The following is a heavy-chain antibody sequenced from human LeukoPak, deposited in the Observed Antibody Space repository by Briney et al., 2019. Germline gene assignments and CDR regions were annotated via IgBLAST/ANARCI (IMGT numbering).Heavy chain of an antibody. D-gene: IGHD6-13*01. CDR1: GFTFSSYG. J-gene: IGHJ4*02. Sequence: PGRSLRLSCAASGFTFSSYGIHWVRQAPGKGLEWVALISYDGSNEYYADSVKGRFTISRDNSKNTLYLQMNSLRAEDTAVYYCAKDLLAAAGRGLFDYWGQGTLVTVSS. V-gene: IGHV3-30*18. CDR2: ISYDGSNE. CDR3: AKDLLAAAGRGLFDY.